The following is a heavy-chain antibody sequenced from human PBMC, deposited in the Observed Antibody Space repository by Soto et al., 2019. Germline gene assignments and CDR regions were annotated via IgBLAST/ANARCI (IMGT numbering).Heavy chain of an antibody. CDR2: INPNSGGT. J-gene: IGHJ4*02. Sequence: QVQLVQSEAEVKKPGASVKVSCKASGYTFTGYYMHWVRQAPGQGLEWMGWINPNSGGTNYAQKFQGRVTMTRDTSISTAYMELSRLRSDDTAVYYCARDKYSSGWYRAYYFDYWGQGTLVTVSS. D-gene: IGHD6-19*01. CDR3: ARDKYSSGWYRAYYFDY. V-gene: IGHV1-2*02. CDR1: GYTFTGYY.